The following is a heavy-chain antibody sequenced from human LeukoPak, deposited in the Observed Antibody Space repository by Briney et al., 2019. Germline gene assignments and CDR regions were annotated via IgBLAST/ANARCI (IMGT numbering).Heavy chain of an antibody. CDR2: ISGSGGST. CDR3: AKDPNSGCDWGQYYFDY. D-gene: IGHD5-12*01. Sequence: PGGSLRLSCAASGFTFSSYAMSWVRQAPGKGLEWVSAISGSGGSTYYADSVKGRFTISRDNSKNTLYLQMNSLRAEDTAVYYCAKDPNSGCDWGQYYFDYWGQGTLVTVSS. CDR1: GFTFSSYA. J-gene: IGHJ4*02. V-gene: IGHV3-23*01.